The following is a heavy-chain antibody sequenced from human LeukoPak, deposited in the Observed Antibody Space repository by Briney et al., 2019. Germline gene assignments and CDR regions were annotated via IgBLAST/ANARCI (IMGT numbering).Heavy chain of an antibody. V-gene: IGHV3-64*04. CDR2: IDTNGGST. Sequence: PGGSLRLSCSASGFIFSSYAMHWVRQAPGKGLEYVSTIDTNGGSTYYADSVKGRFTISRDNSKNTLYLQMTSLTAEDTAIYYCANSIAAARGYYFDYWGQGTLVTVSS. CDR1: GFIFSSYA. D-gene: IGHD6-13*01. J-gene: IGHJ4*02. CDR3: ANSIAAARGYYFDY.